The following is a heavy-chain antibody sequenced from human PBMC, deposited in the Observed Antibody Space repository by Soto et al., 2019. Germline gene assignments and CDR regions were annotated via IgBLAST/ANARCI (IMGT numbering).Heavy chain of an antibody. CDR3: ARAGGYEVQGNNWFDH. J-gene: IGHJ5*02. CDR2: IYTSGST. Sequence: XETLSLTCTVSGCSISGYYWSWIRQPAGKGLDWIGRIYTSGSTNYNPSLKSRVTLSVDTSKNQFSLKLTSVTAADTAVYYCARAGGYEVQGNNWFDHRGQGTLVTVSS. D-gene: IGHD5-12*01. V-gene: IGHV4-4*07. CDR1: GCSISGYY.